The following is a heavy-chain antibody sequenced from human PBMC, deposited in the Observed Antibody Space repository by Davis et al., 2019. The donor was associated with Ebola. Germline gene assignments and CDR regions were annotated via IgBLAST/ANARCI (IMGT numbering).Heavy chain of an antibody. CDR3: ARDPKYSSRFDY. J-gene: IGHJ4*02. CDR1: GGSLSGYY. Sequence: PSETLSLTCTVYGGSLSGYYWSWIRQSPGKGLEWIGEINHSGSTNYNPSLISRVTISLDTSKNQFSLKLSSVTAADTAVYYCARDPKYSSRFDYWGQGTLVTVSS. D-gene: IGHD6-6*01. V-gene: IGHV4-34*01. CDR2: INHSGST.